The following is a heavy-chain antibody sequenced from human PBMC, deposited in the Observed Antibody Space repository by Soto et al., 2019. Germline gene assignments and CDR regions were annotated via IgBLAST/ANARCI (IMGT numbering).Heavy chain of an antibody. V-gene: IGHV4-31*03. CDR2: IYYSGST. D-gene: IGHD6-13*01. J-gene: IGHJ4*02. CDR1: GGFINNPTYY. Sequence: QVQLQESGPGLVKSSQTLSLTCTVSGGFINNPTYYWSWIRQRPGKGLEWIGYIYYSGSTYYNPSLKSRSTISVDTSESQFSLKLSSVTAADTAFYYCARVATDPQGPGIDYWGQGTLVTVSS. CDR3: ARVATDPQGPGIDY.